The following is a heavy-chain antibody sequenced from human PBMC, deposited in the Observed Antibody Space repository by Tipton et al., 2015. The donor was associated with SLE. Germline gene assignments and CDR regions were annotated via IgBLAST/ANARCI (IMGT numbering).Heavy chain of an antibody. Sequence: GSLRLSCAASGFTVSSNYMSWVRQAPGKGLEWVSVIYSGGGTYYADSVKGRFTISRDNSKNTLYLQMNSLRAEDTAVYYCARDNGVGAPVDAFDIWGQGTMVTVSS. CDR3: ARDNGVGAPVDAFDI. J-gene: IGHJ3*02. CDR2: IYSGGGT. V-gene: IGHV3-53*05. D-gene: IGHD1-26*01. CDR1: GFTVSSNY.